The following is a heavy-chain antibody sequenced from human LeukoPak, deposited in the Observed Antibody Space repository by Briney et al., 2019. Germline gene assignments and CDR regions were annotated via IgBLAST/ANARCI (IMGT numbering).Heavy chain of an antibody. J-gene: IGHJ4*02. D-gene: IGHD5-18*01. CDR3: ARAPRDTNSWYYFDY. CDR1: GGSISSGGYY. CDR2: IYYSGDT. Sequence: SQTLSLTCTVSGGSISSGGYYWSWIRQHPGKGLEWIGYIYYSGDTYYNPSLKSRVTISVDTSKNQFSLKLSSVTAADTAVYYCARAPRDTNSWYYFDYWGQGTLVSVSS. V-gene: IGHV4-31*03.